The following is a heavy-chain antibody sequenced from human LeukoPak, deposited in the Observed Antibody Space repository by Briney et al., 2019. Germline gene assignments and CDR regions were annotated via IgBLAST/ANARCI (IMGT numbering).Heavy chain of an antibody. D-gene: IGHD3-22*01. J-gene: IGHJ2*01. CDR2: FDPEDGET. V-gene: IGHV1-24*01. CDR3: ARGTDYYDSSGYKPGYFDL. CDR1: GYTLTELS. Sequence: ASVKVSCKVSGYTLTELSMHWVRQAPGKGLEWMGGFDPEDGETIYAQKFQGRVTMTRDTSISTAYMELSRLRSDDTAVYYCARGTDYYDSSGYKPGYFDLWGRGTLVTVSS.